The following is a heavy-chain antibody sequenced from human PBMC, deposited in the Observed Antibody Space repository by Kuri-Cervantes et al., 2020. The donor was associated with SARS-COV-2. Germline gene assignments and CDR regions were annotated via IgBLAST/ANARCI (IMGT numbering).Heavy chain of an antibody. V-gene: IGHV4-39*01. CDR2: IYYSGST. Sequence: GSLRLSCTVSGGSISSSSYYWGWIRQPPGKGLEWIGSIYYSGSTYYNPSLKSRVTISVDTSKNQFSLKLSSVTAADTAVYYCARLRQLEEGYWGQGTLVTVSS. CDR1: GGSISSSSYY. CDR3: ARLRQLEEGY. J-gene: IGHJ4*02. D-gene: IGHD1-1*01.